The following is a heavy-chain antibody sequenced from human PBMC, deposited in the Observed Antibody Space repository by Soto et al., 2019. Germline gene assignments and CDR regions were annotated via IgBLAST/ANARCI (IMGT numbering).Heavy chain of an antibody. CDR2: ISGSGGTT. CDR3: ARALGLRYFDY. Sequence: PVGSLRLSCAASGFTFNNYAMSWVRQAPGKGLEWVSVISGSGGTTNDADSVKGRFTISRDNSKNTLYLQMNSLRADDTAVYYCARALGLRYFDYWGQGALVTV. J-gene: IGHJ4*02. V-gene: IGHV3-23*01. D-gene: IGHD3-10*01. CDR1: GFTFNNYA.